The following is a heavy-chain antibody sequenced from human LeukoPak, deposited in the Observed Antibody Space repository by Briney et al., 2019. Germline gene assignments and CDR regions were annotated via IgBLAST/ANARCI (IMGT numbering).Heavy chain of an antibody. V-gene: IGHV3-53*01. CDR2: IYSGGST. Sequence: GGSLRLSCAASGFTVSSNYMSWVRQAPGKGLKWVSDIYSGGSTYYADSVKGRFTISRDNSKNTLYLQMNSLRAEDTAVYYCARDLLEAVAGTVYYYYMDVWGKGTTVTVSS. CDR3: ARDLLEAVAGTVYYYYMDV. CDR1: GFTVSSNY. J-gene: IGHJ6*03. D-gene: IGHD6-19*01.